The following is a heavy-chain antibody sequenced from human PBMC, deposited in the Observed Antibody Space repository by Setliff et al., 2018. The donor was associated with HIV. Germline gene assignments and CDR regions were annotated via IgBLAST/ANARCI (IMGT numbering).Heavy chain of an antibody. J-gene: IGHJ4*02. D-gene: IGHD4-17*01. Sequence: ASVKVSCKASSNTFINDVFNWVRQAPGQGLEWMGWISVYNGKGNYAQKFQDRISMTTDTSTSTVYMELRSLVSGDTAVYYCARRATTGDYHHFFDFWGQGTLVTVSS. CDR2: ISVYNGKG. V-gene: IGHV1-18*04. CDR3: ARRATTGDYHHFFDF. CDR1: SNTFINDV.